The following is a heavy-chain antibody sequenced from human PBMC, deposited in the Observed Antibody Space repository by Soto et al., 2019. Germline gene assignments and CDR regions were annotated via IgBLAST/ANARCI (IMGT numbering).Heavy chain of an antibody. Sequence: SETLSLTCTVSGGSISSISYYWGWIRQPPGKGLELIGSIYYSGSNYYNPSLKSRVTIYVDTSKKQFSLKLSSVTAADTAVYYCARHGYYYGSGSAXWGQGTLVTVSX. D-gene: IGHD3-10*01. CDR1: GGSISSISYY. CDR3: ARHGYYYGSGSAX. J-gene: IGHJ4*02. CDR2: IYYSGSN. V-gene: IGHV4-39*01.